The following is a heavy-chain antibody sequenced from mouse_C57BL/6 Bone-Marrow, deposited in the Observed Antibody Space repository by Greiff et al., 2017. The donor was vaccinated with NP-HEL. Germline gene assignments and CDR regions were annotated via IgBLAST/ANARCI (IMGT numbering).Heavy chain of an antibody. V-gene: IGHV1-62-2*01. CDR2: FYPGSGSI. Sequence: QVQLKQSGAELVKPGASVKLSCKASGYTFTEYTIHWVKQRSGQGLEWIGWFYPGSGSIKYNEKFKDKATLTADKSSSTVYMELSRLTSEDSAVYFCARHEETHWERVSWFAYWGQGTLVTVSA. D-gene: IGHD4-1*01. J-gene: IGHJ3*01. CDR1: GYTFTEYT. CDR3: ARHEETHWERVSWFAY.